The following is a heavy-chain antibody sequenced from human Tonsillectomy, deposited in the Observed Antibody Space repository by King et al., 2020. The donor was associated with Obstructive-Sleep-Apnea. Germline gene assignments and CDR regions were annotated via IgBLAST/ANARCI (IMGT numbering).Heavy chain of an antibody. CDR2: IKQEGSEK. CDR3: ARTWACSSTSCYGYMDYYYGMDV. J-gene: IGHJ6*02. CDR1: GFTFSSYW. V-gene: IGHV3-7*01. Sequence: VQLVESGGGLVQPGGSLRLSCAASGFTFSSYWMSWVRQAPGKGLEWVANIKQEGSEKYYVDSVKGRFTISRDNAKNSLYLQMNSLRAEDTAVYYCARTWACSSTSCYGYMDYYYGMDVWGQGTTVTVSS. D-gene: IGHD2-2*01.